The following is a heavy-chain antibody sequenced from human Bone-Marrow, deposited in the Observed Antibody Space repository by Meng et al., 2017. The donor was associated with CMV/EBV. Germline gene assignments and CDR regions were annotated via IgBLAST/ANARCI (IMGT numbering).Heavy chain of an antibody. V-gene: IGHV3-7*01. CDR3: ARDRVHCSSTSCRRYYFDY. CDR1: GFTFSSHW. D-gene: IGHD2-2*01. J-gene: IGHJ4*02. CDR2: IKQDGSEK. Sequence: GGSLRLSCAASGFTFSSHWMRWVRQAQGKGLEWVANIKQDGSEKYYVDSVKGRFTISRDNAKNSLYLQMNSLRAEETAVYYCARDRVHCSSTSCRRYYFDYWRQGTLVTVSS.